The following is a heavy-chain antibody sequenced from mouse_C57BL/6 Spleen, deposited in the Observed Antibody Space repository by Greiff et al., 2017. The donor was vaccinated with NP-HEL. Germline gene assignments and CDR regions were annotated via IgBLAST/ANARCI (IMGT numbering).Heavy chain of an antibody. D-gene: IGHD5-1*01. V-gene: IGHV1-69*01. Sequence: QVQLKQPGAELVMPGASVKLSCKASGYTFTSYWMHWVKQRPGQGLEWIGEIDHSDSYTNYNQKFKDKSTLTVDKSSSTAYMQLSSLTSEDSAVYYCARRSTRYFDVWGTGTTGTVSS. CDR2: IDHSDSYT. CDR1: GYTFTSYW. J-gene: IGHJ1*03. CDR3: ARRSTRYFDV.